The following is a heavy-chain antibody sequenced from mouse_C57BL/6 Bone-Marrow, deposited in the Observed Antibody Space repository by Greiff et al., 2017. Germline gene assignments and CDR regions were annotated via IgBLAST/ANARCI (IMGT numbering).Heavy chain of an antibody. Sequence: QVQLQQPGAELVKPGASVKLSCKASGYTFTSYWMHWVKQRPGQGLEWIGMIHPNSGSTNYNEKFKSKATLTVDKSSSTAYMQLSSLTSEDSAVYYCAYDYYGSSPFAYWGQGTLVTVSA. CDR2: IHPNSGST. D-gene: IGHD1-1*01. CDR3: AYDYYGSSPFAY. J-gene: IGHJ3*01. V-gene: IGHV1-64*01. CDR1: GYTFTSYW.